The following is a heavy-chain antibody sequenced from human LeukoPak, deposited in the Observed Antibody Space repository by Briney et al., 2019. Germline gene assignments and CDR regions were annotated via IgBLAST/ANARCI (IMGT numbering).Heavy chain of an antibody. Sequence: SETLSLTCTVSGGSIISSGYYWGWIRQPPGKGLEWIGTIYYSGSTYYNPSLKSRVTISVDTSKNQLSLKLSSVTATDTAVYYCASPYDTGGYFDYWGQGTLVTVSS. CDR3: ASPYDTGGYFDY. CDR2: IYYSGST. CDR1: GGSIISSGYY. V-gene: IGHV4-39*01. J-gene: IGHJ4*02. D-gene: IGHD3-22*01.